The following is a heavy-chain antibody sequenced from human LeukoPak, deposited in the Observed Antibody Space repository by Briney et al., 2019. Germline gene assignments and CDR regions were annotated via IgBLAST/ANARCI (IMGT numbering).Heavy chain of an antibody. CDR2: IKSKNVGETT. CDR3: TTGPGNSGY. CDR1: GFTFGAYW. Sequence: KSGGSLRLSCAASGFTFGAYWMAWVRQAPGKGLEWVGRIKSKNVGETTEYAAPVQGRFTISRDDSKNTVYLQMSNLKTEDTAVYYCTTGPGNSGYWGQGTLVTVSS. J-gene: IGHJ4*02. V-gene: IGHV3-15*01. D-gene: IGHD4-23*01.